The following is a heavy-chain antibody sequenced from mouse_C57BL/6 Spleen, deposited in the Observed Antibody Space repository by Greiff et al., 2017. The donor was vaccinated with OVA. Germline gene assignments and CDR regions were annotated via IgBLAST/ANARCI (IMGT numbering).Heavy chain of an antibody. Sequence: QVQLQQPGAELVRPGSSVKLSCKASGYTFTSYWMHWVKQRPIQGLEWIGNIDPSDSETHYNQKFKDKATLTVDKSSSTAYMQLSSLTSEDSAIYNGAYSNYAWFGDWGQGTPVTASA. J-gene: IGHJ3*01. D-gene: IGHD2-5*01. CDR1: GYTFTSYW. V-gene: IGHV1-52*01. CDR3: AYSNYAWFGD. CDR2: IDPSDSET.